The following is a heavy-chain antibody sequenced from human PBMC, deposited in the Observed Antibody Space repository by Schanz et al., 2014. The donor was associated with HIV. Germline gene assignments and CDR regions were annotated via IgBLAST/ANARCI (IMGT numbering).Heavy chain of an antibody. D-gene: IGHD2-21*02. CDR1: GFTFDDYT. CDR3: AKVGTAVFTWGFFDY. Sequence: EVQLVESGGVVVQPGGSLRLSCAASGFTFDDYTMHWVRQAPGKGLEWVSLISWDGGSTYYADSVKGRFTISRDNSKNSLFLKMNSLRTEDTAYYYCAKVGTAVFTWGFFDYWGQGTLVTVSS. J-gene: IGHJ4*02. CDR2: ISWDGGST. V-gene: IGHV3-43*01.